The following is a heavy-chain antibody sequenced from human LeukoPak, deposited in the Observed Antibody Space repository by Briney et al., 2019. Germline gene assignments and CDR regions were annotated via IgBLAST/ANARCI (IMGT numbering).Heavy chain of an antibody. CDR3: AREGDGYNLEY. Sequence: GGSLRLSCAASGFTFSSYSMNWVRQAPGKGLEWVSYISSSSSTIYYADSVKGRFTISRDNAKNSLYLQLNTLRAEDTAVYYCAREGDGYNLEYWGQGTLVTVSS. V-gene: IGHV3-48*04. CDR2: ISSSSSTI. J-gene: IGHJ4*02. D-gene: IGHD5-24*01. CDR1: GFTFSSYS.